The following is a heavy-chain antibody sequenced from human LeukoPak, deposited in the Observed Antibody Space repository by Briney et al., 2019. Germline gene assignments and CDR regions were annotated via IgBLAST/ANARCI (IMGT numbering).Heavy chain of an antibody. D-gene: IGHD3-3*01. CDR3: ARATAGPFWSGYSTGPFDY. Sequence: ASVKVSCKASGYTFTSYGISWVRQAPGQGLEWMGWISAYNGNTNYAQKLQGRVTMTTDTSTSTASMELRSLRSDDTAVYYCARATAGPFWSGYSTGPFDYWGQGTLVTVSS. CDR2: ISAYNGNT. J-gene: IGHJ4*02. V-gene: IGHV1-18*01. CDR1: GYTFTSYG.